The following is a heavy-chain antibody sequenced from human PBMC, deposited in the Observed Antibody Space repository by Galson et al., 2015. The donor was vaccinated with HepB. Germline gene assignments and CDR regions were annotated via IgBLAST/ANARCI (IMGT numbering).Heavy chain of an antibody. Sequence: TLSLTCTVSGGSISSYYWSWIRQPPGKGLEWIGYIYYSGSTNYNPSLKSRVTISVDTSKNQFSLKLSSVTAADTAVYYCARELGSRVVDLWGRGTLVTVSS. J-gene: IGHJ2*01. CDR3: ARELGSRVVDL. V-gene: IGHV4-59*01. CDR2: IYYSGST. D-gene: IGHD7-27*01. CDR1: GGSISSYY.